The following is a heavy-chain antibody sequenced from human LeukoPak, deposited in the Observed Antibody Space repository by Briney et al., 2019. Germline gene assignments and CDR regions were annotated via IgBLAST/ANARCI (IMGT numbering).Heavy chain of an antibody. J-gene: IGHJ4*02. CDR3: AKDAPIAVAGFSTFDY. CDR2: ICGSGGST. D-gene: IGHD6-19*01. CDR1: GFTFSSDA. Sequence: PGGSLRLSCAASGFTFSSDAMSWVRQAPGKGLEWVSAICGSGGSTYYADSVKGRFTISRDNSKNTLYLQMNSLRAEDTAVYYCAKDAPIAVAGFSTFDYWGQGPLVTVSS. V-gene: IGHV3-23*01.